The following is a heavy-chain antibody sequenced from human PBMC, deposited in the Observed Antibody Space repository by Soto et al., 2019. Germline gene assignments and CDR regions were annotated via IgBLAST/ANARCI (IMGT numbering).Heavy chain of an antibody. D-gene: IGHD6-13*01. CDR2: IKSKTDGGTT. V-gene: IGHV3-15*01. J-gene: IGHJ6*02. CDR1: GFTFSSYA. Sequence: GGSLRLSCAASGFTFSSYAMHWVRQAPGKGLEWVGRIKSKTDGGTTDYAAPVKGRFTISRDDSKNTLYLQMNSLKTEDTAVYYCTTGLLEIAAAVYYYYYGMDVWGQGTTVTVSS. CDR3: TTGLLEIAAAVYYYYYGMDV.